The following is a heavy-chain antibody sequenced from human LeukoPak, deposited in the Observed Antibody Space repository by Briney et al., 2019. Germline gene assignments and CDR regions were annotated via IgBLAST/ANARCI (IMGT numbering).Heavy chain of an antibody. CDR3: ARATDSSDAFDI. CDR1: GFTFDDYG. V-gene: IGHV3-20*04. CDR2: INWNGGST. D-gene: IGHD6-13*01. Sequence: GGSLRLSCAASGFTFDDYGMSWVRQAPGKGLEWVSGINWNGGSTGYADSVKGRFTISRDNAKNSLYLQMNSLRAEDTAVYYCARATDSSDAFDIWGQGTMVTVSS. J-gene: IGHJ3*02.